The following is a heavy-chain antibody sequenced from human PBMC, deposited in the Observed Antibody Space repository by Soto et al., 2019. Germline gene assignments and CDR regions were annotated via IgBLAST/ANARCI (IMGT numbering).Heavy chain of an antibody. V-gene: IGHV1-69*13. Sequence: ASVKVSCKASGGTFSSYAISWVRQAPGQGLEWMGGIIPIFGTANYAQKFQGRVTITADESTSTAYMELSSLRSEDTAVYYCARGGRHDYDILTGYQLPYYYYGMDVWGKGTTVTVSS. J-gene: IGHJ6*04. CDR3: ARGGRHDYDILTGYQLPYYYYGMDV. D-gene: IGHD3-9*01. CDR2: IIPIFGTA. CDR1: GGTFSSYA.